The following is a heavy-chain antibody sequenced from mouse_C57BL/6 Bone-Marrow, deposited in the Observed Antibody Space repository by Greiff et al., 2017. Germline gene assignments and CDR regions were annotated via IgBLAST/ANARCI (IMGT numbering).Heavy chain of an antibody. V-gene: IGHV1-54*01. CDR2: INPGSGGT. Sequence: VQLQESGAELVRPGTSVKVSCKASGYAFTNYLIEWVKQRPGQGLEWIGVINPGSGGTNYNEKFKGKATLTADKSSSTAYMQLSSLTSEDSAVYFCARSGDYGSSLWYFDYWGQGTTLTVSS. CDR1: GYAFTNYL. J-gene: IGHJ2*01. D-gene: IGHD1-1*01. CDR3: ARSGDYGSSLWYFDY.